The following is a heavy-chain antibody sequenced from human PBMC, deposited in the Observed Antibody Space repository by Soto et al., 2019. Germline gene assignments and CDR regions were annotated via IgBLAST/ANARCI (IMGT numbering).Heavy chain of an antibody. CDR3: ANCASAGPGGSCYYYGMDV. CDR2: ISYDGSNK. J-gene: IGHJ6*02. V-gene: IGHV3-30*18. Sequence: GGSLRLSCAASGFTFSSYGMHWVRQAPGKGLEWVAVISYDGSNKYYADSVKGRFTISRDNSKNTLYLQMNSLRAEDTAVYYCANCASAGPGGSCYYYGMDVWGQGTTVTVSS. D-gene: IGHD2-15*01. CDR1: GFTFSSYG.